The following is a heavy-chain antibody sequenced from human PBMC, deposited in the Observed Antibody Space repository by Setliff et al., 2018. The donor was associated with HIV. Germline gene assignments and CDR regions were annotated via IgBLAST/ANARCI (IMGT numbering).Heavy chain of an antibody. D-gene: IGHD6-6*01. CDR1: GSSISGHF. Sequence: SETLSLTCTVSGSSISGHFWTWIRQPPGKGLEWIGYIYTTGSTNYNPSLTSRVTISVDTSKTKFSLKMRSVTAADTAVYYCARVPPEYSSSSQAFDIWGQGTKVTVS. V-gene: IGHV4-59*11. CDR2: IYTTGST. J-gene: IGHJ3*02. CDR3: ARVPPEYSSSSQAFDI.